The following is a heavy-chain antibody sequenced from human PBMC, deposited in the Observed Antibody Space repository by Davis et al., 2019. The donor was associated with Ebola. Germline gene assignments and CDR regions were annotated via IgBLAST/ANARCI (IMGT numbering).Heavy chain of an antibody. V-gene: IGHV3-23*01. CDR1: GFPFSSYA. J-gene: IGHJ3*02. D-gene: IGHD5-24*01. Sequence: PGGSLRLSCAASGFPFSSYAMSWVRQAPGKGLEWVSAISGSGGSTYYADSVKGRFTISRDNAKNSLYLQMNSLRAEDTAVYYCLKMATISQGAFDIWGQGTMVTVSS. CDR3: LKMATISQGAFDI. CDR2: ISGSGGST.